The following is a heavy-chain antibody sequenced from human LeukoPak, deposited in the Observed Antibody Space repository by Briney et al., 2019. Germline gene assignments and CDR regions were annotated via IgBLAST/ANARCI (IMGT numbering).Heavy chain of an antibody. CDR2: IGWNGGNT. Sequence: LIGWNGGNTYYADSVKGRFTVSWDKSKNSLYLQMNSLRSEDTALYHCAKEARGSSWTGFDYWGQGALVTVAS. D-gene: IGHD6-13*01. V-gene: IGHV3-43*01. J-gene: IGHJ4*02. CDR3: AKEARGSSWTGFDY.